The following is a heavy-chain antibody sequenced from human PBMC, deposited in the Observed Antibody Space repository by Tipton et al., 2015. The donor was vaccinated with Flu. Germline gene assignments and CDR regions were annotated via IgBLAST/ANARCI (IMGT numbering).Heavy chain of an antibody. CDR1: GFTVSSNY. D-gene: IGHD1-26*01. J-gene: IGHJ2*01. Sequence: LSLTCAASGFTVSSNYMSWVRQAPGKGLEWVSVIYSGGSTYYADSVKGRFTISRDNSKNTLYLQMNSLRAEDTAVYYCAREQGSTTNWYFDLWGRGTLVTVSS. V-gene: IGHV3-53*01. CDR2: IYSGGST. CDR3: AREQGSTTNWYFDL.